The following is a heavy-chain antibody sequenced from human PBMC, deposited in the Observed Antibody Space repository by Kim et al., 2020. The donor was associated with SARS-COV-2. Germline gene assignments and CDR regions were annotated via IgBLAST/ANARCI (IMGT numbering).Heavy chain of an antibody. V-gene: IGHV5-51*01. CDR1: GYSFTDYW. CDR2: INPGDSET. CDR3: VRPSSAAVADY. D-gene: IGHD2-15*01. J-gene: IGHJ4*02. Sequence: GESLKISCKASGYSFTDYWIGWVRQMPGKGLEWVGIINPGDSETRYSPSFQGQVTISADTSLSIAYLQWRNLKASDTAIFYCVRPSSAAVADYWGQGTLV.